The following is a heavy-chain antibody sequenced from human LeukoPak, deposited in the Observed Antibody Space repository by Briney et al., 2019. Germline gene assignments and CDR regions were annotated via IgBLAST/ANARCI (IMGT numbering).Heavy chain of an antibody. J-gene: IGHJ4*02. CDR3: AREGTRGLFDS. CDR1: GFTFSSYW. CDR2: INLDGSEK. D-gene: IGHD1/OR15-1a*01. V-gene: IGHV3-7*01. Sequence: GGSLRLPCAASGFTFSSYWMSWVRQAPGKGLDWVADINLDGSEKYYVDSVKGRFTISRDNAKNSLNLHMNSLRAEDTAVYYCAREGTRGLFDSWGQGTLVTVSS.